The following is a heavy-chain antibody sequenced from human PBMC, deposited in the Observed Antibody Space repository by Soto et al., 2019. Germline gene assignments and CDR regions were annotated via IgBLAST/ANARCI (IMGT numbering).Heavy chain of an antibody. D-gene: IGHD2-2*01. CDR3: AGGSASWAYFLLFDY. CDR2: IIPILGTA. J-gene: IGHJ4*02. CDR1: GATFSSYA. Sequence: SVKVFCTASGATFSSYAISWERQAPGEGLEWIGGIIPILGTAKYAQKCKGRDTITADECTSSAYIEMSSMSSEDTPLSTWAGGSASWAYFLLFDYWGQGTLGNVS. V-gene: IGHV1-69*13.